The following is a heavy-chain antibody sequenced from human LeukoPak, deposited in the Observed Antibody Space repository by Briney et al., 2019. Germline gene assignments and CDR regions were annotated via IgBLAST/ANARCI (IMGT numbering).Heavy chain of an antibody. CDR2: INTNTGNP. CDR3: ARDSQDYDFWSGYYWHYDYGMGV. V-gene: IGHV7-4-1*02. Sequence: ASVRVSCKAAVYVFTTYAMNGVRQAPGQGIEWMGWINTNTGNPTYAQGFTGRFVFSLDTSVSTAYLQISSLGAEDTAVYYCARDSQDYDFWSGYYWHYDYGMGVWGQGTTVTVSS. J-gene: IGHJ6*02. D-gene: IGHD3-3*01. CDR1: VYVFTTYA.